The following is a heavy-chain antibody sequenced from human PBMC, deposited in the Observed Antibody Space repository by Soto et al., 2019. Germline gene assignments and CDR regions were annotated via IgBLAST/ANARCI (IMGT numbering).Heavy chain of an antibody. Sequence: QVQLVQSGAEVKKPGSSVKVSCKASGGTFSSYAISWVRQAPGQWLEWMGGIIPIFGTANYAQKFQGRVTITADESTSTAYMELSSLRSEDTAVYYCAREVVTGDYYYYYGMDVWGQGTTVTVSS. CDR2: IIPIFGTA. CDR3: AREVVTGDYYYYYGMDV. V-gene: IGHV1-69*01. D-gene: IGHD2-21*02. J-gene: IGHJ6*02. CDR1: GGTFSSYA.